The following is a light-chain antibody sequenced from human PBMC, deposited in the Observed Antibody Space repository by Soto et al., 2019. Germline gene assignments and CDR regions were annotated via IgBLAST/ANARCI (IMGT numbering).Light chain of an antibody. Sequence: MVLTQSPGNLSLSPGERATLSCRASQSVNSRYLAWYQQKPGQAPRLVIYGAFTRATGIPDRFIGSGSGTDFSLTISRLEPEDFAVYYCQQSPGTFGQGTMVEIK. CDR1: QSVNSRY. V-gene: IGKV3-20*01. CDR2: GAF. CDR3: QQSPGT. J-gene: IGKJ1*01.